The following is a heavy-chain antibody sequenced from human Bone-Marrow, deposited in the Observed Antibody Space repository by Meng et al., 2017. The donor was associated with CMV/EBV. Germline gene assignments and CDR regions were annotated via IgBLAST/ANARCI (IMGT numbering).Heavy chain of an antibody. CDR2: IKQDGSEK. Sequence: GESLKISCAASGFTFSSYAMSWVRQAPGKGLEWVANIKQDGSEKYYVDSVKGRFTISRDNAKNSLYLQMNSLRAEDTAVYYCARDRGVVVPAAIVLDYWGQGTLVTVS. V-gene: IGHV3-7*01. CDR1: GFTFSSYA. CDR3: ARDRGVVVPAAIVLDY. D-gene: IGHD2-2*02. J-gene: IGHJ4*02.